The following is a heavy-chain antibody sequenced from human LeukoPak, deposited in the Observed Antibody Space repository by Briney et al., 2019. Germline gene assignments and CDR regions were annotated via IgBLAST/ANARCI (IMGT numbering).Heavy chain of an antibody. Sequence: GGSLRLSCAASGYTFDTYGMTWARQAPGKGLEWVSAISGSGGSTYFADSVKGRFTISRDNSKNTLYLQMNSLRAEDTAVYYCAKDREDSSGYYYYYWGQGTLVTVSS. V-gene: IGHV3-23*01. D-gene: IGHD3-22*01. J-gene: IGHJ4*02. CDR1: GYTFDTYG. CDR3: AKDREDSSGYYYYY. CDR2: ISGSGGST.